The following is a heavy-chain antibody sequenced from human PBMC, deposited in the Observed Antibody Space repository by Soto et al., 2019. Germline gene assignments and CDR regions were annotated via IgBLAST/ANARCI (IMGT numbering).Heavy chain of an antibody. CDR3: ARGYSFGYGFDY. CDR2: ISSTSTT. CDR1: GFSFSNYE. V-gene: IGHV3-48*03. J-gene: IGHJ4*02. D-gene: IGHD5-18*01. Sequence: XGSLKLSCSASGFSFSNYEMNWVRQAPGKGLEWVSFISSTSTTYYADSVKGRFTFSRDNAKNSLSLQMNSLRAEDTAVYYCARGYSFGYGFDYWGQGPLVTVSS.